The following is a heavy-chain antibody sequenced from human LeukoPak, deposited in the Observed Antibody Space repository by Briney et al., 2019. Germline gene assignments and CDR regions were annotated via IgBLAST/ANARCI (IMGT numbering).Heavy chain of an antibody. CDR2: IYTSGST. CDR3: ARVAGYYDFWSGYPTHDY. V-gene: IGHV4-61*02. D-gene: IGHD3-3*01. Sequence: SETLSLTCTVSGGSISSGSYYWSWIRQPAGKGLEWIGRIYTSGSTNYNPSLKSRVTISVDTSKNQFSLKLSSVTAADTAVYYCARVAGYYDFWSGYPTHDYWGQGTLVTVSS. J-gene: IGHJ4*02. CDR1: GGSISSGSYY.